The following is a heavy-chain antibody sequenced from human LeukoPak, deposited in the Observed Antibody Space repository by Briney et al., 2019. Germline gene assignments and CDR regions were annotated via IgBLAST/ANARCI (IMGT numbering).Heavy chain of an antibody. V-gene: IGHV4-38-2*02. CDR1: GYSISSGYY. D-gene: IGHD6-19*01. CDR3: ARDQYSSGWHLDY. CDR2: IYHSGST. J-gene: IGHJ4*02. Sequence: SETLSLTCTVSGYSISSGYYWGWIRQPPGKGLEWIGSIYHSGSTYYNPSLKSRVTISVDTSKNQFSLKLSSVTAADTAVYYCARDQYSSGWHLDYWGQGTLVTVSS.